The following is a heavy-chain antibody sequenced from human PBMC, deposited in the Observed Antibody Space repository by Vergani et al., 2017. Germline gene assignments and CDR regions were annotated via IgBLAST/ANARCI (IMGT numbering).Heavy chain of an antibody. CDR3: ARDLLDYGDYLYAFDI. J-gene: IGHJ3*02. Sequence: QVQLQESGPGLVKPSETLSLTCTVSGGSISSYYWSWIRQPAGKGLEWIGRIYTSGSTNYNPSLESRVTMSVDTSKNQFSLKLSSVTAADTAVYYCARDLLDYGDYLYAFDIWGQGTMVTVSS. D-gene: IGHD4-17*01. CDR1: GGSISSYY. V-gene: IGHV4-4*07. CDR2: IYTSGST.